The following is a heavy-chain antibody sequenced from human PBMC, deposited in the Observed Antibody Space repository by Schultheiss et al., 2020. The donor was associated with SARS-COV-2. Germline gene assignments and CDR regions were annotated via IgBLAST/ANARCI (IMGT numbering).Heavy chain of an antibody. CDR3: AREYSSAVYYYYYGMDV. J-gene: IGHJ6*02. V-gene: IGHV4-34*01. CDR2: INHSGST. CDR1: GGSFSGYY. Sequence: SETLSLTCAVYGGSFSGYYWSWIRQPPGKGLEWIGEINHSGSTNYNPSLKSRVTISVDTSKNQFSLKLSSVTAADTAVYYCAREYSSAVYYYYYGMDVWGQGTTVTVSS. D-gene: IGHD6-25*01.